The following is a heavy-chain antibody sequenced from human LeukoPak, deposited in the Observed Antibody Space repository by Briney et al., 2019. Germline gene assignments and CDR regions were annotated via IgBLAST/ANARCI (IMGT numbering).Heavy chain of an antibody. CDR2: ISDSSSYI. Sequence: KSGGSLRLSRAASGFTFSSYSMNWVRQAPGKGLEWVSSISDSSSYIYYADSVKGRFTISRDNAKNSLYLQMNGLRAEDTAVYYCAREYCSGGSCYWAFDYWGQGTLVTVSS. CDR3: AREYCSGGSCYWAFDY. CDR1: GFTFSSYS. J-gene: IGHJ4*02. V-gene: IGHV3-21*01. D-gene: IGHD2-15*01.